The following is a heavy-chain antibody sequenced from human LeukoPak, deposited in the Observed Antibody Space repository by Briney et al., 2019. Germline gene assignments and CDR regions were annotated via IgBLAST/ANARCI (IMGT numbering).Heavy chain of an antibody. Sequence: PGGSLRLSCAASGFTFSSYWTSWVRQAPGKGLEWVANIKQDGSEKYYVDFVKGRFTISRDNAKNSLYLQMKSLRAEDTAVYYCAKDRYSHGMRLSYWGQGTLVTVSS. D-gene: IGHD5-18*01. V-gene: IGHV3-7*01. CDR2: IKQDGSEK. J-gene: IGHJ4*02. CDR3: AKDRYSHGMRLSY. CDR1: GFTFSSYW.